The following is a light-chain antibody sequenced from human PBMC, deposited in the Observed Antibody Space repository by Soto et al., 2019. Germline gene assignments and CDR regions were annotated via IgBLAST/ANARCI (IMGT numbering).Light chain of an antibody. CDR1: SSDVGGYNY. CDR2: EVS. J-gene: IGLJ1*01. V-gene: IGLV2-14*01. CDR3: SSYTTTNTYV. Sequence: QSVLTQPASVSGSPGQSITISCTGTSSDVGGYNYVSWNQQHPGKAPKLIIYEVSNRLSGVSNRFSGSKSGDTASLTISGLHSEDEADYYCSSYTTTNTYVFGTGTKVTVL.